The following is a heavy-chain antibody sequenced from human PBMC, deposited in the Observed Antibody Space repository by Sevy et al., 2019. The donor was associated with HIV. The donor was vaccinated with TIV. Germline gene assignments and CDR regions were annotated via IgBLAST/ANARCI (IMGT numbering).Heavy chain of an antibody. Sequence: GGSLRLSCAASGFTFSSYAMSWVRQAPGKGLEWVSAISGSGGSTYYADSVKGRFTISRDNSKNTLYLQMNSLRAEDTAVYYCAKAPFRYCSSTSRYVDYYYGMDVWGQGTTVTVSS. V-gene: IGHV3-23*01. D-gene: IGHD2-2*01. CDR1: GFTFSSYA. CDR3: AKAPFRYCSSTSRYVDYYYGMDV. J-gene: IGHJ6*02. CDR2: ISGSGGST.